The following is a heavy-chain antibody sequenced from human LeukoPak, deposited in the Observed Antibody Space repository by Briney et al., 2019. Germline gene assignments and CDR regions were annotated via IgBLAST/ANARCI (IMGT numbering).Heavy chain of an antibody. J-gene: IGHJ4*02. CDR2: ISYDGSNK. CDR1: GFXFSSYG. D-gene: IGHD4-23*01. V-gene: IGHV3-30*18. Sequence: GGSLRLSCAASGFXFSSYGMHWVRQAPGKGLEWVAVISYDGSNKYYADSVKGRFTISRDNSKNTLYLQMNSLRAEDTAVYYCAKVIGDDYGGNVDYWGQGTLVTVSS. CDR3: AKVIGDDYGGNVDY.